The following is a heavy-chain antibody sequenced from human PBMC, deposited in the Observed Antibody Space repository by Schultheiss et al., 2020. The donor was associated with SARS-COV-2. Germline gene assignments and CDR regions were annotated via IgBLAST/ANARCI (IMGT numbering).Heavy chain of an antibody. CDR2: ISSSGSTI. Sequence: GSLRLSCAASGFTFSSYEMNWVRQAPGKGLEWVSYISSSGSTIYYADSVKGRFTISRDNAKNSLYLQMNSLRAEDTAVYYCARVYQLTDYYYYYGMDVWGQGTTVTVSS. CDR1: GFTFSSYE. CDR3: ARVYQLTDYYYYYGMDV. D-gene: IGHD2-2*01. J-gene: IGHJ6*02. V-gene: IGHV3-48*03.